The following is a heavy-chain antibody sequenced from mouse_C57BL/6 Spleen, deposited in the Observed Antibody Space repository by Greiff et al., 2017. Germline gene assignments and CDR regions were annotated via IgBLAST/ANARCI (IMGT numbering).Heavy chain of an antibody. V-gene: IGHV1-4*01. CDR3: ARENTTVAFDY. Sequence: VKLQQSGAELARPGASVKMSCKASGYTFTSYTMHWVKQRPGQGLEWIGYINPSSGYTKYNQKFKDKATLTADKSSSTAYMQLSSLTSEDSAVYYCARENTTVAFDYWGQGTTLTVSS. D-gene: IGHD1-1*01. J-gene: IGHJ2*01. CDR2: INPSSGYT. CDR1: GYTFTSYT.